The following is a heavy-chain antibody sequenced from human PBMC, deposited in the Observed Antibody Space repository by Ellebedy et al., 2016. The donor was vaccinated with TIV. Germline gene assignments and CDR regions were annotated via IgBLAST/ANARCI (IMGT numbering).Heavy chain of an antibody. CDR3: AKAGGIGYYEEAYNYFDT. Sequence: GESLKISCVASGFTFKNFAIIWVRQSPGKGLEWVSVVTGSGVTTDYAQSVKGRFTISRDNSKNTLYLHMNSLKTEDTAVYYCAKAGGIGYYEEAYNYFDTWGRGALVTVSS. V-gene: IGHV3-23*01. J-gene: IGHJ5*02. D-gene: IGHD3-22*01. CDR2: VTGSGVTT. CDR1: GFTFKNFA.